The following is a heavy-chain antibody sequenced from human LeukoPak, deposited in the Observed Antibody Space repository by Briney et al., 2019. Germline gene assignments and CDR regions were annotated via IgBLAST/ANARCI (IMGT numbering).Heavy chain of an antibody. J-gene: IGHJ4*02. V-gene: IGHV1-69*01. CDR3: ARDRFRSGYDSRSDY. CDR2: IIPIFGTA. D-gene: IGHD5-12*01. Sequence: ASVKVSCKASGGTFSSYAISWVRQAPGQGLEWMGGIIPIFGTANYAQKFQGRVTITADESTSTAYMELSSLRSEDTAVYYCARDRFRSGYDSRSDYWGQGTLVTVSS. CDR1: GGTFSSYA.